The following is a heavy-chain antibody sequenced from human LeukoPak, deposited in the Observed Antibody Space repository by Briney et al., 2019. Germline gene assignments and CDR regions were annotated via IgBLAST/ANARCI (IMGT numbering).Heavy chain of an antibody. CDR2: INPNSGGT. CDR3: ARDREDIVVVPAAATNWFDP. CDR1: GYTFTGYY. D-gene: IGHD2-2*01. V-gene: IGHV1-2*02. Sequence: GASVKVSCKASGYTFTGYYMHWVRQAPGQGLEWMGWINPNSGGTNYAQKFQGRVTMTRDTSISTAYMELSRLRSDDTAVYYCARDREDIVVVPAAATNWFDPWGRGTLVTVSS. J-gene: IGHJ5*02.